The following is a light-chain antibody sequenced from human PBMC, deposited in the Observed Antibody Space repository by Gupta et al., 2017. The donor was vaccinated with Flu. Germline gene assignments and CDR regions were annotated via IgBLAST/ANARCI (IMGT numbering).Light chain of an antibody. CDR1: TGGVTSGHY. CDR3: LLSYSGAWV. Sequence: QAVVTQEPSLTVSPGGTVTLPCGSSTGGVTSGHYPYWFQQKPGQAPRTLIYGTRNKHSWTPARFSGSLLGGKAALTLSGAQPEDEADYYCLLSYSGAWVFGGGTKLTVL. CDR2: GTR. V-gene: IGLV7-46*01. J-gene: IGLJ3*02.